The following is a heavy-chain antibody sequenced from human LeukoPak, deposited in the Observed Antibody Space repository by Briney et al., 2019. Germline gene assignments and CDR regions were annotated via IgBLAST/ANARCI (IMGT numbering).Heavy chain of an antibody. D-gene: IGHD5-18*01. CDR3: ARGRGYSYGSPHFDY. Sequence: SETLSLTCAVYGGSFSGYYWSWIRQPPGKGLEWIGEINHSGSTNYNPSLKSRVTISVDTSKNQFSLKLSSVTAADTAVYYCARGRGYSYGSPHFDYWGQGTLVTVSS. CDR1: GGSFSGYY. V-gene: IGHV4-34*01. CDR2: INHSGST. J-gene: IGHJ4*02.